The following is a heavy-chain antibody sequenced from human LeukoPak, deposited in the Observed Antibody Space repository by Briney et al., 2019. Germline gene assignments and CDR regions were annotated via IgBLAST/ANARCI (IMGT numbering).Heavy chain of an antibody. CDR2: ISTYNANT. CDR3: ARDYDIASGRQPIDY. V-gene: IGHV1-18*01. CDR1: GYTFTSFG. Sequence: ASVKVSCKASGYTFTSFGISWVRQAPGQGLEWMGWISTYNANTNYAQKFQGRVTMTTDTSASTAYMELRSLRSDDTAVYYCARDYDIASGRQPIDYWGQGTLVTVSP. J-gene: IGHJ4*02. D-gene: IGHD3-3*01.